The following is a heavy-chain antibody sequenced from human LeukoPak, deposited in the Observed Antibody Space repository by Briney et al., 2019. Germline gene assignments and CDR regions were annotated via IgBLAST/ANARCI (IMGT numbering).Heavy chain of an antibody. CDR3: AAPTYYYYGMDV. Sequence: GGSLRLSCAASGFTFDDYAMHWVRQAPGKGLEWVSGISWNSGSIGYADSVKGRFTISRDNAKNSLYLQMNSLRAEDTALYYCAAPTYYYYGMDVWGQGTTVTVSS. CDR2: ISWNSGSI. CDR1: GFTFDDYA. J-gene: IGHJ6*02. V-gene: IGHV3-9*01.